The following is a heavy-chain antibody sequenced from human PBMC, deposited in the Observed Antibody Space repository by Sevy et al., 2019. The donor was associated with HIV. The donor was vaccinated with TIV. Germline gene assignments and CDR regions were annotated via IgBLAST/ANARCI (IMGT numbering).Heavy chain of an antibody. CDR3: ARAPYPIVVVPAAIYSYMDV. D-gene: IGHD2-2*01. J-gene: IGHJ6*03. CDR2: IWYDGSNK. V-gene: IGHV3-33*01. Sequence: GGSLRLSCAASGFTFSSYGMHWVRQAPGKGLEWVAVIWYDGSNKYYADSVKGRFTISRDNSKNTLYLQMNSLRAEDTAVYYCARAPYPIVVVPAAIYSYMDVWGKGTTVTVSS. CDR1: GFTFSSYG.